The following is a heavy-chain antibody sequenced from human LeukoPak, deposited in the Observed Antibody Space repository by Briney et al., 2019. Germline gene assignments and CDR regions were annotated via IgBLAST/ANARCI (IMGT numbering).Heavy chain of an antibody. D-gene: IGHD3-22*01. CDR2: MNPNTGRT. Sequence: ASVKVSCKASRYTFSSYDINWVREAAGQGLEWMGWMNPNTGRTGFAQKFQGRLSMTRDTSISTAYMELSSLRSEDTAVYYCARLSQTPDYYSSGGYYYLGYWGQGTPVTVSS. V-gene: IGHV1-8*01. J-gene: IGHJ4*02. CDR1: RYTFSSYD. CDR3: ARLSQTPDYYSSGGYYYLGY.